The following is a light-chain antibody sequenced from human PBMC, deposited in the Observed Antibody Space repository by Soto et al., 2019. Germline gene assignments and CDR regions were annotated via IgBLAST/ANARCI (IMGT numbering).Light chain of an antibody. Sequence: VLSQPPSVSGSPGQSITISSTGTSSVVGGFEYVSWYQHQPGKAPKLIIYDVTKRPSGVSNRFSGSKSGNTASLTISGIQAEDEGDYYCGSITRSSTSVFGTGTKVTLL. CDR2: DVT. J-gene: IGLJ1*01. CDR1: SSVVGGFEY. CDR3: GSITRSSTSV. V-gene: IGLV2-14*01.